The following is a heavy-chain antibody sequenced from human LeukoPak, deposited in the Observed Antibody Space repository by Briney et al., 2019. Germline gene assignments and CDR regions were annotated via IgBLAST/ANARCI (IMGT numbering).Heavy chain of an antibody. CDR1: GGSFSGYY. CDR3: ARSGIAAAVPKNWFDP. Sequence: SETLSLTCAVYGGSFSGYYWSWIRQPPGKGLEWIGEINHSGSTNYNPSLKSRVTMSVDTSKNQFSLKLSSVTAADTAVYYCARSGIAAAVPKNWFDPWGQGTLVTVSS. D-gene: IGHD6-13*01. CDR2: INHSGST. V-gene: IGHV4-34*01. J-gene: IGHJ5*02.